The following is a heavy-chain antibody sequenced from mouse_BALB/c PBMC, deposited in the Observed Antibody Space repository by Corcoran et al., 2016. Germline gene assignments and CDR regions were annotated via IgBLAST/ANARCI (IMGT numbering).Heavy chain of an antibody. CDR2: INTYTGEP. Sequence: QIQLVQSGPELKKPGETVKISCKASGYTFTNYRMNWVKQAPGKGLKWMGWINTYTGEPTYADDFKGRFAFSLETSASTAYLQINNLKNEDLATYFCASYGNYSWFAYWGQGTLVTVSA. CDR1: GYTFTNYR. V-gene: IGHV9-1*02. D-gene: IGHD2-1*01. CDR3: ASYGNYSWFAY. J-gene: IGHJ3*01.